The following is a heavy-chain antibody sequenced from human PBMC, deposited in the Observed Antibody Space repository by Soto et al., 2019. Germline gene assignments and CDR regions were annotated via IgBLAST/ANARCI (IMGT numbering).Heavy chain of an antibody. CDR2: ISGSGGST. Sequence: GSLRLSCAASGFTFSIFAMSWVRQSPGKGLEWVSTISGSGGSTYYADAVKGRFTISRDNSMGTLYLQMKSLRVEDTAIYYCAKEVSLGSTVDLGYWGQGALVTVSS. D-gene: IGHD7-27*01. CDR1: GFTFSIFA. J-gene: IGHJ4*02. CDR3: AKEVSLGSTVDLGY. V-gene: IGHV3-23*01.